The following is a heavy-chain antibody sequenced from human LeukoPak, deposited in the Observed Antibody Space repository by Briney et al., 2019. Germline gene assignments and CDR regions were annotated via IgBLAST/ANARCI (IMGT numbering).Heavy chain of an antibody. V-gene: IGHV1-8*02. J-gene: IGHJ3*02. Sequence: ASVKVSCKASGYTFTGYYMHWVRQAPGQGLEWMGWMNPNSGNTGYAQKFQGRVTMTRNTSISTAYMELSSLRSEDTAVYYCARGLRSSEAFDIWGQGTMVTVSS. CDR2: MNPNSGNT. D-gene: IGHD6-25*01. CDR1: GYTFTGYY. CDR3: ARGLRSSEAFDI.